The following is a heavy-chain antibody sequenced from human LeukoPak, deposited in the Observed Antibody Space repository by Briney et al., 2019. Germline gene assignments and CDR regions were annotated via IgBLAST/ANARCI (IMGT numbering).Heavy chain of an antibody. CDR1: GYTFTGYY. Sequence: ASVKVSCKASGYTFTGYYMHWVRQAPGQGLEWMGRINPNSGGTNYAQKFQGRATMTRDTSISTAYMELSRLRSDDTAVYYCARGLRYYYGMDVWGQGTTVTVSS. CDR2: INPNSGGT. J-gene: IGHJ6*02. V-gene: IGHV1-2*06. D-gene: IGHD6-19*01. CDR3: ARGLRYYYGMDV.